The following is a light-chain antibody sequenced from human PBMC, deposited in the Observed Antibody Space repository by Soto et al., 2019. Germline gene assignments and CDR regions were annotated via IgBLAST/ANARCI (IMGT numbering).Light chain of an antibody. Sequence: QAVVPQEPSLTVSPGGTVTLTCASSTGAVTSGYYPNWFQQKPGQAPRALIYSRSNKHSWTPARFSGSLLGGKAALTLSGGQPQDEPEYHCLLYYGGAQLVFGGGTKLTVL. CDR2: SRS. CDR3: LLYYGGAQLV. V-gene: IGLV7-43*01. J-gene: IGLJ3*02. CDR1: TGAVTSGYY.